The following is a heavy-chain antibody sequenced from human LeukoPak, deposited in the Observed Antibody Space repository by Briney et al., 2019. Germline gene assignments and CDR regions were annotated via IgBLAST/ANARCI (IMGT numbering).Heavy chain of an antibody. V-gene: IGHV3-21*01. J-gene: IGHJ4*02. CDR2: ISSSSSYI. CDR1: GFTFSSYA. Sequence: GGSLRLSCAASGFTFSSYAMSWVRQAPGKGLEWVSSISSSSSYIYYADSVKGRFAISRDNAKNSLYLQMNSLRAEDTAVYYCARDYSYGYFDYWGQGTLVTVSS. CDR3: ARDYSYGYFDY. D-gene: IGHD5-18*01.